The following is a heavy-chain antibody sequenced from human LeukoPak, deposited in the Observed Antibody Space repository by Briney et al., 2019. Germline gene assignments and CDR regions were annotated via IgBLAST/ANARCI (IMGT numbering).Heavy chain of an antibody. CDR2: IYYSGST. CDR3: SRHLSNYDILTGYAYYYGMDV. D-gene: IGHD3-9*01. CDR1: GGSISSYY. V-gene: IGHV4-59*08. J-gene: IGHJ6*02. Sequence: SETLSLTCTVSGGSISSYYWSWIRQPPGKGLEWIGYIYYSGSTNYNPSLESRVTISVDTSKNQISLKPSAVPAADTAVYYCSRHLSNYDILTGYAYYYGMDVWGQGTTVTVSS.